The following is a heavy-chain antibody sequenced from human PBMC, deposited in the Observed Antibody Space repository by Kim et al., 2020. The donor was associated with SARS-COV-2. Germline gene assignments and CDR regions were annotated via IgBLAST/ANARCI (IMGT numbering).Heavy chain of an antibody. CDR3: ARDQEWIGESLGDYYYYGMDV. J-gene: IGHJ6*02. D-gene: IGHD3-10*01. CDR2: IYYSGST. CDR1: GGSVSSGSYY. V-gene: IGHV4-61*01. Sequence: SETLSLTCTVSGGSVSSGSYYCSWIRQPPGKGLEWIGYIYYSGSTNYNPSLKSRVTISVDTSKNQFSLKLSSVTAADTAVYYCARDQEWIGESLGDYYYYGMDVWGQGTTVTVSS.